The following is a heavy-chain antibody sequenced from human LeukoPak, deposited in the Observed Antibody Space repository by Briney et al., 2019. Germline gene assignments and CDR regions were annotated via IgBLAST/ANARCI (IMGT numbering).Heavy chain of an antibody. CDR2: ISWNSGSI. Sequence: PGGSLRLSCAASGFTFDDYAMNWVRQAPGKGLEWVSGISWNSGSIGYADSVKGRFTISRDNAKNSLYLQMNSLRAEDMALYYCAKDGGSYSLFAFDIWGQGTMVTVSS. J-gene: IGHJ3*02. V-gene: IGHV3-9*03. CDR3: AKDGGSYSLFAFDI. CDR1: GFTFDDYA. D-gene: IGHD2-15*01.